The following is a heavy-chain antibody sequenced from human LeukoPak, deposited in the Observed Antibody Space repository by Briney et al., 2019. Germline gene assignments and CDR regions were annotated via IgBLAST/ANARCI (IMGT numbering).Heavy chain of an antibody. D-gene: IGHD2-15*01. CDR3: GRQAAPDY. Sequence: GGSLRLSCAVSGFTFSAYSMNWVRQAPGKGLEWVSSISSTSDYIYYADPVKGRFTISRDNAKNSLYLQMNSLRAEDTAVYYCGRQAAPDYWGQGTLVTVSS. J-gene: IGHJ4*02. V-gene: IGHV3-21*01. CDR1: GFTFSAYS. CDR2: ISSTSDYI.